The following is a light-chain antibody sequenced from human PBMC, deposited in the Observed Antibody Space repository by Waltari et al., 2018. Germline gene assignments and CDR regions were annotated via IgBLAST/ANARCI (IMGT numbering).Light chain of an antibody. Sequence: QSALTQPRSVSGSPGQSVTIPCTGTSSDVGGYNYVSWTQRHPGKAPKRMIYDVSKRPSGVPDRFSGSKSGNTASLTISGLQAEDEADYYCCSYAGSYTWVFGGGTKLTVL. CDR1: SSDVGGYNY. V-gene: IGLV2-11*01. CDR2: DVS. CDR3: CSYAGSYTWV. J-gene: IGLJ3*02.